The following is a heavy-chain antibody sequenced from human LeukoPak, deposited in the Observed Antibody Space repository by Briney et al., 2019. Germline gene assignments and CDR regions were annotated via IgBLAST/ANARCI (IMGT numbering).Heavy chain of an antibody. V-gene: IGHV3-21*01. CDR2: ISSSSGYI. CDR1: GFTFSSYS. Sequence: GGSLRLSCAASGFTFSSYSINLVRQAPRKGLEWVSSISSSSGYIYYADSVKGRFTISRDNAKNSLYLQMNSLRAEDTAVYYCARDYRTIVVVTAIRDYYYGMDVWGQGTTVTVSS. CDR3: ARDYRTIVVVTAIRDYYYGMDV. J-gene: IGHJ6*02. D-gene: IGHD2-21*02.